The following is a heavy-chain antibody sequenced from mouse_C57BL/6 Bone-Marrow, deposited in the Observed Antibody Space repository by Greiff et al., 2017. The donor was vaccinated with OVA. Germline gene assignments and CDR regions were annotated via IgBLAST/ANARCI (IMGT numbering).Heavy chain of an antibody. CDR2: IYPGDGDT. D-gene: IGHD2-3*01. CDR3: ARHGYYPAWFAY. CDR1: GYAFSSSW. J-gene: IGHJ3*01. V-gene: IGHV1-82*01. Sequence: VQLQQSGPELVKPGASVKISCKASGYAFSSSWMNWVKQRPGKGLEWIGRIYPGDGDTNYNGKFKGKATLTADKSSSTAYMQLSSLTSEDSAVYFCARHGYYPAWFAYWGQGTLVTVSA.